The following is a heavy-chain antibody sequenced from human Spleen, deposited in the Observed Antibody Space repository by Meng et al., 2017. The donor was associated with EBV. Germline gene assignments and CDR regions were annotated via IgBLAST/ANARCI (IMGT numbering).Heavy chain of an antibody. CDR3: AQGAGVSVVDATPPMY. J-gene: IGHJ4*02. V-gene: IGHV3-23*04. CDR2: ISGSGGST. CDR1: GSGFTFSSFA. D-gene: IGHD2-15*01. Sequence: EVQLVESGGTLVQPGGSLRLSCLASGSGFTFSSFAMSWVRQAPGKGLEWVSAISGSGGSTYYIDSVKGRFTISRDTSKKTLYLQMNSLRVEDTAMYYCAQGAGVSVVDATPPMYWGQGTLVTVSS.